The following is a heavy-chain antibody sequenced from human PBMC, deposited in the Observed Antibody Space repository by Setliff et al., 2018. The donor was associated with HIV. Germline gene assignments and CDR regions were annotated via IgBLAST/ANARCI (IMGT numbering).Heavy chain of an antibody. V-gene: IGHV4-34*01. Sequence: SETLSLTCAVYGGSFNGYYWSWIRQPPGKGLEWIGEVNHSGSTNYNTSLKSRVTISVDTSKNQFSLKLSSVTAADTAVYYCARGRDDYNYDPFDIWGQGTMVTVSS. CDR2: VNHSGST. D-gene: IGHD4-4*01. J-gene: IGHJ3*02. CDR3: ARGRDDYNYDPFDI. CDR1: GGSFNGYY.